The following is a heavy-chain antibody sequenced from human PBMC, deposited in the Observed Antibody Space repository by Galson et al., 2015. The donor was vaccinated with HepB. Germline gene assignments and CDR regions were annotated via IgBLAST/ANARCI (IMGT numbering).Heavy chain of an antibody. V-gene: IGHV3-21*06. CDR2: ISYSSSYT. J-gene: IGHJ4*02. Sequence: SLRLSCAASGFTFSRYGMNWVRQAPGKGLDWVSSISYSSSYTYYADSVKGRFTISRDNAKNSLYLQMNSLRAEDTAVYYCARGGVVFEVGAHFDYWGQGTLVTVSS. CDR3: ARGGVVFEVGAHFDY. CDR1: GFTFSRYG. D-gene: IGHD1-26*01.